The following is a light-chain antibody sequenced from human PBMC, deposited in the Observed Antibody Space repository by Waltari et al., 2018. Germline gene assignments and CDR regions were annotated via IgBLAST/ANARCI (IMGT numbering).Light chain of an antibody. Sequence: DIQITQPPSSLSASVGDRVTIPCRARQTISRHVNWYQQKPGTVPNLLIYAASSLHSGVPSMFSGSGSGGDFTFIITSLQPEDFATYCCQQSYSFTRTFGQGTKVEIK. V-gene: IGKV1-39*01. CDR1: QTISRH. CDR3: QQSYSFTRT. CDR2: AAS. J-gene: IGKJ1*01.